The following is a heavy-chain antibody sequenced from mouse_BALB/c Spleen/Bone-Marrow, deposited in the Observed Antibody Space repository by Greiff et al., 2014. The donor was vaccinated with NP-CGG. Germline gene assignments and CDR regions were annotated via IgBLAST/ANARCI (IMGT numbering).Heavy chain of an antibody. J-gene: IGHJ2*01. D-gene: IGHD1-1*01. CDR2: IDPANGNT. V-gene: IGHV14-3*02. CDR1: GFNIKDTY. CDR3: ARYYYGSSLSDY. Sequence: EVQLQESGAELVKPGASVKLSCTASGFNIKDTYMHWVKQRPEQGLEWIGRIDPANGNTKYDPKFQGKATITADTSSNTAYLQLSSLTSEDTAVYYCARYYYGSSLSDYWGQGTTLTVSS.